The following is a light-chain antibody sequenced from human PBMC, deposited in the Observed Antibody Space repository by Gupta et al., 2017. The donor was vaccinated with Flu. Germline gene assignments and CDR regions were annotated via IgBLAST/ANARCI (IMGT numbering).Light chain of an antibody. CDR3: LQGYIYPIT. CDR2: TAS. CDR1: QGINTY. V-gene: IGKV1-8*01. Sequence: PSSLSASTGDRVTITCRASQGINTYLAWYQQKPGKAPKLLIYTASTLQTGVPSRFSGSGSGTEFTLTISSLQSEDFATYYCLQGYIYPITFGGGTKLEIK. J-gene: IGKJ4*01.